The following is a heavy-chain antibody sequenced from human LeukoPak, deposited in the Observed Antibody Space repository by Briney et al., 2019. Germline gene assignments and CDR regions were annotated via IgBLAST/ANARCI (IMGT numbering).Heavy chain of an antibody. V-gene: IGHV3-21*01. Sequence: GGSLRLSCAASGFTFSSYSMNWVRQAPGKGLEWVSSISSSSSYIYYADSVKGRFTISRDNAKNSLYLQMNSLRAEVTAVYYCARSRRNIVVVPAPDYWGQGTLVTVSS. CDR2: ISSSSSYI. D-gene: IGHD2-2*01. CDR1: GFTFSSYS. CDR3: ARSRRNIVVVPAPDY. J-gene: IGHJ4*02.